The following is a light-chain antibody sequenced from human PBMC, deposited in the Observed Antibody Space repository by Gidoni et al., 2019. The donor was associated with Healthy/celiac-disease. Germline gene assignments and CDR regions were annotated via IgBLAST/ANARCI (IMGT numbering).Light chain of an antibody. CDR1: QRVSSN. Sequence: ELGMKQSPATQSVSPGERATLTCRASQRVSSNLAWYQQKPGQAPRPLIYGASTRATGIPARFSGSGSGTEFTLTISSLQPEDFAVYYCQQYNNWPPNTFGGGTKVEIK. V-gene: IGKV3-15*01. CDR2: GAS. CDR3: QQYNNWPPNT. J-gene: IGKJ4*01.